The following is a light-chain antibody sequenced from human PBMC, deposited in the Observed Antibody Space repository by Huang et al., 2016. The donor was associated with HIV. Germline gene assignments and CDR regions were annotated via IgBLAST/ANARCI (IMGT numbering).Light chain of an antibody. CDR1: HYIATD. V-gene: IGKV3-15*01. J-gene: IGKJ1*01. CDR2: GAS. Sequence: EIVMTQSPATLSVSPGERATLSCRASHYIATDLAWYQQKPGQAPRLLIYGASTRAAGIPARFSVTGSGTEFTLTINSLQSEDFALYYCHQYSKWPPGTFGQGSKVEVK. CDR3: HQYSKWPPGT.